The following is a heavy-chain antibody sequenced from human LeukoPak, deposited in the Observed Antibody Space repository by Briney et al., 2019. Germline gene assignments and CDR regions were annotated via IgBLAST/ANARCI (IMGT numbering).Heavy chain of an antibody. D-gene: IGHD1-26*01. CDR2: IKQDGSEK. CDR3: VSTATFDH. J-gene: IGHJ4*02. CDR1: GFTLSLYW. Sequence: GGSLRLSCAASGFTLSLYWMSWVRQAPGKGLEWVANIKQDGSEKYYVDSVKGRFTISRDNAKSSLYLQMNSLRAEDTAVYYCVSTATFDHWGQGSLVTVSS. V-gene: IGHV3-7*05.